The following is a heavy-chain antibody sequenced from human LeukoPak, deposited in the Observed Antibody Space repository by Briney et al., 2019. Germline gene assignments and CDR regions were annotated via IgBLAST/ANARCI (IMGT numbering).Heavy chain of an antibody. Sequence: PGGSLRLSCAASKFIFSDYYMKWVRQAPGKGPEWVAYMNQFGTEIKYLDSVKGRFTISRDNAKNSLYLWMTSLTADDTAVYYCARGTYYYEFWGQGTLVIVSS. J-gene: IGHJ4*02. CDR2: MNQFGTEI. V-gene: IGHV3-7*04. D-gene: IGHD3/OR15-3a*01. CDR1: KFIFSDYY. CDR3: ARGTYYYEF.